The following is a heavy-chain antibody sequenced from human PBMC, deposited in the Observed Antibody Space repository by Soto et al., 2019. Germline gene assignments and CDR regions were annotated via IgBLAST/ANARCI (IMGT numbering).Heavy chain of an antibody. CDR1: GFTFRNYK. CDR2: ISYAGSNK. D-gene: IGHD3-22*01. J-gene: IGHJ6*02. CDR3: AKDYFDSSGYHYSPGYYYYGMDV. V-gene: IGHV3-30*18. Sequence: GGSLRLSCEASGFTFRNYKMNWVRQAPGKGLEWVAVISYAGSNKYYADSVKGRFTISRDNSKNTLYLQMDSLRAEDTAVYYCAKDYFDSSGYHYSPGYYYYGMDVWGQGTTVTVSS.